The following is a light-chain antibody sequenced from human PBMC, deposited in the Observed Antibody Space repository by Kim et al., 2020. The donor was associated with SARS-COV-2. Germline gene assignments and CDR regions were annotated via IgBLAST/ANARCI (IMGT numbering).Light chain of an antibody. J-gene: IGKJ1*01. CDR3: LQDYNNPWT. CDR1: QGIRNG. V-gene: IGKV1-6*01. CDR2: AAS. Sequence: ASIGDRVAITCRASQGIRNGLGWYQQKPGKAPKLLIYAASTLQSGVPSRFSGSGSGTDFTLTISSLQPEDFATYYCLQDYNNPWTFGQGTKVDIK.